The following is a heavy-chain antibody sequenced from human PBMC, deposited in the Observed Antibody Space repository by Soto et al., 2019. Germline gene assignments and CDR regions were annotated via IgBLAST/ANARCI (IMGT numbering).Heavy chain of an antibody. D-gene: IGHD2-15*01. V-gene: IGHV1-46*01. CDR3: ASCLGYCSGGSCPPLYYYYGMDV. Sequence: GASVKVSCKASGYAFTSYYMHWVRQAPGQGLEWMGIINPSGGSTSYAQKFQGRVTMTRDTSTSTVYMELSSLRSEDTAVYYCASCLGYCSGGSCPPLYYYYGMDVWRQGTTVTVSS. CDR1: GYAFTSYY. J-gene: IGHJ6*02. CDR2: INPSGGST.